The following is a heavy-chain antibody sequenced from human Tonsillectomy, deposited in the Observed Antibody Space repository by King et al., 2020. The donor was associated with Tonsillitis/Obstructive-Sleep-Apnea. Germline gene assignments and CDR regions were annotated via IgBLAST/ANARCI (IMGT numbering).Heavy chain of an antibody. CDR1: VGSVSSSSYY. CDR2: IFYNGDT. V-gene: IGHV4-39*01. D-gene: IGHD2-2*01. J-gene: IGHJ6*03. Sequence: QLQESGPGLVKPSETLSLTCTVSVGSVSSSSYYWGWVRQPPGKGLEWIGSIFYNGDTYYNPSLKSRVVISVDTSKNQFSLKLNSVTAADTAVYYCVDQPVFVSGGPHDNYYYMDVWGKGTTVTVSS. CDR3: VDQPVFVSGGPHDNYYYMDV.